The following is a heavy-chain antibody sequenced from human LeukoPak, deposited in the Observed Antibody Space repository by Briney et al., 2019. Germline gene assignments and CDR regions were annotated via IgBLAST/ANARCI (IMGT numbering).Heavy chain of an antibody. J-gene: IGHJ4*02. CDR3: AKESEYGYHIDY. Sequence: GGSLRLSCAASGFTFSDYYMSWIRQAPGKGLEWVSYISSSGGTIYYADSVRGRFTISRDNSKNTLYLQMNSLRAEDTAVYYCAKESEYGYHIDYWGQGTLVTVSS. CDR1: GFTFSDYY. D-gene: IGHD4-17*01. V-gene: IGHV3-11*04. CDR2: ISSSGGTI.